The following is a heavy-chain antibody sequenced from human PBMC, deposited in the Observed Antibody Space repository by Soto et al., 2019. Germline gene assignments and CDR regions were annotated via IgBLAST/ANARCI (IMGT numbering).Heavy chain of an antibody. Sequence: QVQLQESGPGLVKPSQTLSLTCTVSGGSISSGGYYWSWIRQHPGKGLEWIGYIYYSGSTYYNPSLKSLVTISVDTSKNQFSLKLSSVTAADTAVYYCARVVNYDFWSGPEHPNWFDPWGQGTLVTVSS. V-gene: IGHV4-31*01. D-gene: IGHD3-3*01. CDR1: GGSISSGGYY. J-gene: IGHJ5*02. CDR2: IYYSGST. CDR3: ARVVNYDFWSGPEHPNWFDP.